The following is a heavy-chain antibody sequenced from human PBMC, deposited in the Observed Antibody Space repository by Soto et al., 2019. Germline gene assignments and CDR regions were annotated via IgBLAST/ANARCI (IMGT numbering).Heavy chain of an antibody. V-gene: IGHV3-23*01. Sequence: PGGSLRLSCAASGFTFSSYAMSWVRQAPGKGLEWVSAISGSGGSTYYADSVKGRFTISRDNSKNTLYLQMNSLRAEDTAVYYCARYVEIGGTIFGVPDQLYYGMDVWGQGTTVTVSS. D-gene: IGHD3-3*01. CDR1: GFTFSSYA. J-gene: IGHJ6*02. CDR2: ISGSGGST. CDR3: ARYVEIGGTIFGVPDQLYYGMDV.